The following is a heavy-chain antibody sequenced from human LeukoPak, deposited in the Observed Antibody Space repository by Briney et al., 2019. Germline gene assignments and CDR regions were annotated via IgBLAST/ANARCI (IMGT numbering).Heavy chain of an antibody. CDR3: AKDMKVAAGPFDY. CDR1: GFTFTSYA. CDR2: INISGGTT. J-gene: IGHJ4*02. V-gene: IGHV3-23*01. Sequence: GGSLRLSCAASGFTFTSYAMNWVRQAPGKGLEWVSSINISGGTTYYADSVKGRFTISRDNSKNTLYLQMNSLRAEDTAVYYCAKDMKVAAGPFDYWGQGTPVTVAS. D-gene: IGHD6-13*01.